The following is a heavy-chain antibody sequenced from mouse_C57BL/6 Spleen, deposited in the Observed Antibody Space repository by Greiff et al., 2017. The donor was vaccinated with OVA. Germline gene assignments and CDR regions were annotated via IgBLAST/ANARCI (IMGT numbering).Heavy chain of an antibody. CDR1: GFTFSDYG. V-gene: IGHV5-17*01. J-gene: IGHJ4*01. D-gene: IGHD2-1*01. CDR2: ISSGSSTI. CDR3: ARNGYGNFYAMDY. Sequence: DVMLVESGGGLVKPGGSLKLSCAASGFTFSDYGMHWVRQAPEKGLEWVAYISSGSSTIYYADTVKGRVTISRDNAKNTLFLQMTSLRSEATAMYYCARNGYGNFYAMDYWGQGTSVTVSS.